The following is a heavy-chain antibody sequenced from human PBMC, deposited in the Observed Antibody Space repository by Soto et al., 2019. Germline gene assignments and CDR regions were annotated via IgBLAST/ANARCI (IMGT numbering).Heavy chain of an antibody. CDR3: AKDSPSYYDSSGYYYVGYYYGMDV. CDR1: GFTFSSYA. D-gene: IGHD3-22*01. J-gene: IGHJ6*02. CDR2: ISGSGGST. V-gene: IGHV3-23*01. Sequence: EVQLLESGGGLVQPGGSLRLSCAASGFTFSSYAMSWVRQAPGKGLEWVSAISGSGGSTYYADSVKGRFTISRDNSKNTLYRQMNSLRAEDTAVYYCAKDSPSYYDSSGYYYVGYYYGMDVWGQGTTVTVSS.